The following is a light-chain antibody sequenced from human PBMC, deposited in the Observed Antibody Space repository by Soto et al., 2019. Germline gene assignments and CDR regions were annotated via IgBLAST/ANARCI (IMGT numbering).Light chain of an antibody. Sequence: EIVLTQSPATLSLSPGERATLSCRASQSVSSDLAWYQQKPGQAPRLLIYDASNRATGIPARFSGSGSGTYFTLTISSLEPDDFAVYYCQQRSNSPLTFGGGTKVEIK. CDR3: QQRSNSPLT. CDR2: DAS. V-gene: IGKV3-11*01. J-gene: IGKJ4*01. CDR1: QSVSSD.